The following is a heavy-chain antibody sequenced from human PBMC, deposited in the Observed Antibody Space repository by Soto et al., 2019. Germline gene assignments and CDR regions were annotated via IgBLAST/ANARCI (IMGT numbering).Heavy chain of an antibody. Sequence: PGGSLRLSCAASGFTFSTYSMNWVRQAPGKGLEWVSSISSSGGSVSYAESVKGRFTISRDNAKNSLYLQMDSLRAEDTAVYYCARGRSINTNVDYWGQGTLVTVSS. J-gene: IGHJ4*02. CDR2: ISSSGGSV. CDR3: ARGRSINTNVDY. V-gene: IGHV3-21*01. CDR1: GFTFSTYS. D-gene: IGHD2-2*01.